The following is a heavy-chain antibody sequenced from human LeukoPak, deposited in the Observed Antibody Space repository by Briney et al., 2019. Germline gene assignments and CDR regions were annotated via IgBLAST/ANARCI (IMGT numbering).Heavy chain of an antibody. CDR3: ARDIHYGMDV. J-gene: IGHJ6*02. CDR2: ISYDGSNK. V-gene: IGHV3-30-3*01. CDR1: GFTFSNYA. Sequence: GRSLRLSCAASGFTFSNYAMHWVRQAPGKGLEWVAVISYDGSNKYYADSVRGRFTISRDNSKNTLYLQMNSLRAEDTTMYYCARDIHYGMDVWGQGTTVTVSS.